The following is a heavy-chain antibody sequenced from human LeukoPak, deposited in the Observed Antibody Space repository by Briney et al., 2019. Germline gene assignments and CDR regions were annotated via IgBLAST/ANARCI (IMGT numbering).Heavy chain of an antibody. J-gene: IGHJ6*03. V-gene: IGHV3-7*01. CDR1: GFTFNGFW. CDR3: TRDALYGDPSYYMDV. D-gene: IGHD4-17*01. Sequence: PGGSLRLSCAASGFTFNGFWMSWVRQAPGKGLEWVANIKQDGSDIYYLGSVRGRFTISRDNAMNSLYLQMNSLRAEDTAVYYCTRDALYGDPSYYMDVWGKGTTVTVSS. CDR2: IKQDGSDI.